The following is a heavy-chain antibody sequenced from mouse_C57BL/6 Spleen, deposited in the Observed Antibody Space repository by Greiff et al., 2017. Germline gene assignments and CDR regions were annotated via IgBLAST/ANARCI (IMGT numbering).Heavy chain of an antibody. D-gene: IGHD3-2*02. CDR3: ARGGSSGYLDY. Sequence: QVQLQQPGAELVRPGSSVKLSCKASGYTFTSYWMHWVKQRPIQGLEWIGTIDPSDSETHYNQKFKDKATLTVDKSSSTAYMQLSSLTSEDSAVYYCARGGSSGYLDYWGQGTTLTVAS. CDR2: IDPSDSET. J-gene: IGHJ2*01. V-gene: IGHV1-52*01. CDR1: GYTFTSYW.